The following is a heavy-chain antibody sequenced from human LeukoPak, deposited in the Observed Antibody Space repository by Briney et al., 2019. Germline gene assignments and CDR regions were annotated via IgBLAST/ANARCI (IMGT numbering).Heavy chain of an antibody. Sequence: SETLSLTCTVSGGSISSYYGSWIRQPPGKGLEWVGYIYYSGSTNYNPSLKSRVTISVDTSKNQFSLKLSSVTAADTAVYYCARGRYSYGGYYFDYWGQGTLVTVSS. CDR1: GGSISSYY. V-gene: IGHV4-59*01. D-gene: IGHD5-18*01. CDR3: ARGRYSYGGYYFDY. J-gene: IGHJ4*02. CDR2: IYYSGST.